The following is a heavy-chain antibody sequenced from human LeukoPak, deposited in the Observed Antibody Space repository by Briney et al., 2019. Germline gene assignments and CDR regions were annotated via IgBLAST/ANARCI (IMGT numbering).Heavy chain of an antibody. CDR1: GFTFSSYW. D-gene: IGHD5-24*01. V-gene: IGHV3-7*01. CDR3: ARDGYNPYYYDYYMDV. J-gene: IGHJ6*03. Sequence: PGGSLRLSCAASGFTFSSYWMSWVRQAPGKGLEGVANIKQDGSEKNYVDSVKGRFTISRDNAKNSLYLQMNSLRAEDTAVYYCARDGYNPYYYDYYMDVWGKGTTVTVSS. CDR2: IKQDGSEK.